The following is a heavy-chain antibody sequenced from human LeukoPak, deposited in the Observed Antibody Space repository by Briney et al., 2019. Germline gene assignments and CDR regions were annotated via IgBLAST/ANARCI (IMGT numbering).Heavy chain of an antibody. CDR2: INHDGGDK. D-gene: IGHD6-13*01. CDR3: ARGEYSSSWYETYYYYYGMDV. Sequence: GGSLRLSCVAPGFIFRNYWMSWVRQAPGKGLEWVANINHDGGDKNYVDSVKGRFTISRDNAKNTLYLQMNSLRAEDTAVYYCARGEYSSSWYETYYYYYGMDVWGQGTTVTVSS. J-gene: IGHJ6*02. V-gene: IGHV3-7*02. CDR1: GFIFRNYW.